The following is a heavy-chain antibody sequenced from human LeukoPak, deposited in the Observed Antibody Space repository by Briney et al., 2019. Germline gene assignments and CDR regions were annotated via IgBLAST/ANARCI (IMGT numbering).Heavy chain of an antibody. Sequence: SETLSLTCTVSGGSIGSYFWSWIRQPAGKGLEWIGRIYTSGSTNYNPSLKSRVTISADKSTNQFSLKLSSVTAADTAVYYCARDRFGDLNYFDYWGQGTLVTVSS. V-gene: IGHV4-4*07. J-gene: IGHJ4*02. CDR2: IYTSGST. CDR3: ARDRFGDLNYFDY. CDR1: GGSIGSYF. D-gene: IGHD3-3*01.